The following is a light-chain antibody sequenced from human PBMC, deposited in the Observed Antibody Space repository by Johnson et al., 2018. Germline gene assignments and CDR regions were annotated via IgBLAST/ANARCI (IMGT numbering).Light chain of an antibody. CDR3: GTWDSSLSAGNV. CDR1: SSNIGNNI. CDR2: ENN. V-gene: IGLV1-51*02. J-gene: IGLJ1*01. Sequence: QSVLTQPPSVSAAPGQKVTISCSGSSSNIGNNIVSWYQQLPGTAPKLLIYENNKRPSGIPDRFSGSKSGTSATLGITGLQTGDEADYYCGTWDSSLSAGNVFGTGTKVTVL.